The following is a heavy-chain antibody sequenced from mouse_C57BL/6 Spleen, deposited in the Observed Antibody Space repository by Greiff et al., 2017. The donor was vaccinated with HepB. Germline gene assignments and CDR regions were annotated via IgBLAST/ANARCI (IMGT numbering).Heavy chain of an antibody. CDR1: GFTFSNYW. CDR2: IRLKSDNYAT. Sequence: EVMLVDSGGGLVQPGGSMKLSCVASGFTFSNYWMNWVRQSPEKGLEWVAQIRLKSDNYATHYAESVKGRFTISRDDSKSSVYLQMNNLRAEDTGIYYCTREDYDGYSFDYWGQGTTLTVSS. CDR3: TREDYDGYSFDY. V-gene: IGHV6-3*01. D-gene: IGHD2-3*01. J-gene: IGHJ2*01.